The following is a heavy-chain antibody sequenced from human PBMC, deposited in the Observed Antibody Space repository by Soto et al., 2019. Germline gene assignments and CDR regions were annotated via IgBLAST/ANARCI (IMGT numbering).Heavy chain of an antibody. CDR3: ARGRSTPGYFDY. V-gene: IGHV4-31*03. D-gene: IGHD2-2*01. CDR2: IYYSGST. Sequence: SETLSLTCTVSGGSISSGGYYWSWIRQHPGKGLEWIGYIYYSGSTYYNPSLKSRVTISVDTSKNQFSLNLSSVTAADTAVYYCARGRSTPGYFDYWGQGTLVTVSS. CDR1: GGSISSGGYY. J-gene: IGHJ4*02.